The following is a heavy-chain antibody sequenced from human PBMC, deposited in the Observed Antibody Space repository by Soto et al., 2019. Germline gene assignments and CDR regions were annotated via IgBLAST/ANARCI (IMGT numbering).Heavy chain of an antibody. J-gene: IGHJ4*02. CDR2: ISYDGSNK. CDR3: AKVPQPPGPLQQHVDY. Sequence: SLRLSCAASGFTFCSYGINWVRQAPGKGLEWVAVISYDGSNKYYADSVKGRFTISRDNSKNTLYLQMNSLRAEDTAVYYCAKVPQPPGPLQQHVDYWGQGTLVTVSS. D-gene: IGHD6-13*01. CDR1: GFTFCSYG. V-gene: IGHV3-30*18.